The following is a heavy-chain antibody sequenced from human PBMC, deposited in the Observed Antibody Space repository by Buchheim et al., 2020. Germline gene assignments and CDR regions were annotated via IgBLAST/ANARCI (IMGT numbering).Heavy chain of an antibody. D-gene: IGHD4-17*01. V-gene: IGHV4-39*01. CDR3: ARRLYGDYVYFDY. CDR2: IYYSGST. CDR1: GGSISSSSYY. J-gene: IGHJ4*02. Sequence: QLQLQESGPGLVKPSETLSLTCTVSGGSISSSSYYWGWIRQPPGKGLEWIGSIYYSGSTYYNPSLKSRVTISADTSKNQFSLKLSYVTAADTAVYCCARRLYGDYVYFDYWGQGTL.